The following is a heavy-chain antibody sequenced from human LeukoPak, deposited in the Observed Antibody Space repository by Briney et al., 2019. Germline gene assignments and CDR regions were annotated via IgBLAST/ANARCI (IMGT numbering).Heavy chain of an antibody. Sequence: SETLSLTCTVSGYSISSGYYWGWIRQPPGKGLEWIGSIYHSGSTYYNPSLKSRVTISVDTSKNQFSLKLSSVTAADTAVYYCARHRLNSLWFGELLLNWFDPWGQGTLVTVSS. D-gene: IGHD3-10*01. CDR1: GYSISSGYY. J-gene: IGHJ5*02. CDR3: ARHRLNSLWFGELLLNWFDP. V-gene: IGHV4-38-2*02. CDR2: IYHSGST.